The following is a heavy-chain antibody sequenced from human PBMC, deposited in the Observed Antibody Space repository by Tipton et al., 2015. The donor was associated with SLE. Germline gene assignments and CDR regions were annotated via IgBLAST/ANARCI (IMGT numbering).Heavy chain of an antibody. CDR3: AKDSPPVEYSSLCCFDY. CDR1: GFTFSSYA. CDR2: ISGRGGST. J-gene: IGHJ4*02. Sequence: SLRLSCAASGFTFSSYAMSWVRQAPGKGLEWVSAISGRGGSTYYADSVKGRFTISRDNSKNTLYLQMNSLRAEDTAVYYCAKDSPPVEYSSLCCFDYWGQGTLVTVSS. V-gene: IGHV3-23*01. D-gene: IGHD6-6*01.